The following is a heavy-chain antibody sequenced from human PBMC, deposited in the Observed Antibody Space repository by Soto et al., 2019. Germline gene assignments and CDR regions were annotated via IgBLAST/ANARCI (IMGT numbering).Heavy chain of an antibody. CDR1: GGTFSSYA. Sequence: QVQLVQSGAEVKKPGSSVKVSCKASGGTFSSYAISWVRQAPGQGLEWMGGIIPIFGTANYAQKFQGRVTITADESTSTAYMELSSLRSEDTAVYYCTRVRYDFWSGYYKSFDYWGQGTLVTVSS. J-gene: IGHJ4*02. V-gene: IGHV1-69*01. CDR2: IIPIFGTA. CDR3: TRVRYDFWSGYYKSFDY. D-gene: IGHD3-3*01.